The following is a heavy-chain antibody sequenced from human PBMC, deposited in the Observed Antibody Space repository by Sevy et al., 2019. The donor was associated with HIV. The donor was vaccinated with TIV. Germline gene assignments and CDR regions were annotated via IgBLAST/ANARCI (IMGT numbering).Heavy chain of an antibody. D-gene: IGHD6-25*01. CDR2: ISNSGSYI. V-gene: IGHV3-21*01. J-gene: IGHJ6*02. CDR1: GFTIRTYN. Sequence: GGSLRLSCAASGFTIRTYNMNWVRQAPGKGLEWVSSISNSGSYIYYADSVKGRFTISRDNPKNSLYLQMSSLLAEDTAVDYCATDRVIPATTDYFYYGMDVWGQGTTVTVSS. CDR3: ATDRVIPATTDYFYYGMDV.